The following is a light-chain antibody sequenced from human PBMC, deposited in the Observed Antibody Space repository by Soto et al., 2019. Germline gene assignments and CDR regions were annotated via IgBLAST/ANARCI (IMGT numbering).Light chain of an antibody. CDR3: QQYRSYPFT. CDR2: KAS. CDR1: QSTYTS. Sequence: DIQMNQSPSTLSASVGDRVTITCRASQSTYTSLAWCQQTPAKAPTLLIYKASALESGATSRFSGSGSGTEFILTISSLQPDDFQTYYCQQYRSYPFTFGPGTKVDIK. V-gene: IGKV1-5*03. J-gene: IGKJ3*01.